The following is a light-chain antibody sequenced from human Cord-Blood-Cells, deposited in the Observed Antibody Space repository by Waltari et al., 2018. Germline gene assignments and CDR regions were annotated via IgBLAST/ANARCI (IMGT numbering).Light chain of an antibody. J-gene: IGLJ1*01. CDR2: EVS. V-gene: IGLV2-14*01. CDR1: SRDVGGYNY. Sequence: QSALTQPASVSGSPGQSITISLTGTSRDVGGYNYVSWYQQHPGKAPKLMIYEVSNRPSGVSNRLSGAKSGNTASLTISGLQAEDEADYYCSSYTSSSTYVFGTGTKVTVL. CDR3: SSYTSSSTYV.